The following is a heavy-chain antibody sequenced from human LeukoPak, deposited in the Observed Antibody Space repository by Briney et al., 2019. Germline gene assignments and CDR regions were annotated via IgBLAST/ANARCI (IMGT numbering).Heavy chain of an antibody. CDR1: EFTFSSYA. V-gene: IGHV3-23*01. D-gene: IGHD6-19*01. J-gene: IGHJ6*03. Sequence: GGSLRLSCAASEFTFSSYAMSWVRQAPGKGLEWVSTISNSGGSTYYADSVKGRFTISRDNSKNTLYLQMNSLRAEDTAVYYCARVSGSSVYYYYMDVWGKGTTVTVSS. CDR3: ARVSGSSVYYYYMDV. CDR2: ISNSGGST.